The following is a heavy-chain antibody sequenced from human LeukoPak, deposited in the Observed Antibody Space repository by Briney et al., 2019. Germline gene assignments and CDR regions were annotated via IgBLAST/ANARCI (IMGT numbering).Heavy chain of an antibody. CDR1: GGTFSSYA. J-gene: IGHJ6*02. V-gene: IGHV1-69*04. Sequence: GASVKVSCKASGGTFSSYAISWVRQAPGQGLEWMGRIIPILGIANYAQKFQGRVTITADKSTSTAYMELSSLRSEDTAVYYCAHSGDGSGSYYYYGMDVWSQGTTVTVSS. CDR2: IIPILGIA. D-gene: IGHD3-10*01. CDR3: AHSGDGSGSYYYYGMDV.